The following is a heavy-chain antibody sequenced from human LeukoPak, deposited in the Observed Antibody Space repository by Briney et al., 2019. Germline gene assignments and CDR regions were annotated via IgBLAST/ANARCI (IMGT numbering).Heavy chain of an antibody. D-gene: IGHD2-15*01. CDR3: ARALDSGSSRYQAFEE. V-gene: IGHV3-48*01. Sequence: PGGSLRLSCAASGFTFSSYSMNWVRQAPGKGLEWVSYISSSSSTIYYADSVKGRFTISRDNAKNSLYLQMNSLRAEDTAVYYCARALDSGSSRYQAFEEWGQGTLVTVSS. J-gene: IGHJ4*02. CDR2: ISSSSSTI. CDR1: GFTFSSYS.